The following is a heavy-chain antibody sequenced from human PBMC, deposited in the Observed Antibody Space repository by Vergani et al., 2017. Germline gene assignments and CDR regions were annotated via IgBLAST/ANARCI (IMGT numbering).Heavy chain of an antibody. CDR2: IRYDGSNK. J-gene: IGHJ6*02. CDR3: AKWELLPAYYYYGMDV. Sequence: QVQLVESGGGVVQPGGSLRLSCAASGFTFSSYGMHWVRQAPGKGLEWVAFIRYDGSNKYYADSVKGRFTISRDNSKNTLYLQMNSLRAEDTAVYYCAKWELLPAYYYYGMDVWGQGTTVTVSS. D-gene: IGHD1-26*01. CDR1: GFTFSSYG. V-gene: IGHV3-30*02.